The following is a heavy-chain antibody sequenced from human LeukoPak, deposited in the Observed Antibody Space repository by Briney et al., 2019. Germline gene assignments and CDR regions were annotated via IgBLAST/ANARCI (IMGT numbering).Heavy chain of an antibody. V-gene: IGHV4-4*07. D-gene: IGHD3-22*01. J-gene: IGHJ4*02. CDR2: IYTSGST. CDR3: ARYYYDSSGYDTFDY. Sequence: SETLSLTCTVSGGSISSYYWSWIRQPAGKGLEWIGRIYTSGSTNYNPSLKSRVTMSVDTSKNQFSLKLSSVTAADTAVYYCARYYYDSSGYDTFDYWGQGTLVTVSS. CDR1: GGSISSYY.